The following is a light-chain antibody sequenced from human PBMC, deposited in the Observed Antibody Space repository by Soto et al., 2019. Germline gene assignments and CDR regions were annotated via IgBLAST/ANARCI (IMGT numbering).Light chain of an antibody. CDR3: QQYKSWPPWT. J-gene: IGKJ1*01. V-gene: IGKV3-15*01. Sequence: EIVVTQSPATLSVSPGERATLSCRTSQSVDSNLAWYQHKSGQAPSLLIYGAFTRANGVPARFSGSGSGTEFTLTISSLQSEDFGVYFCQQYKSWPPWTFGQGTKLDIK. CDR1: QSVDSN. CDR2: GAF.